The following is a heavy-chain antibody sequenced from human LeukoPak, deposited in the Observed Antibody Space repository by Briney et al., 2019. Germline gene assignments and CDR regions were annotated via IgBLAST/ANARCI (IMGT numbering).Heavy chain of an antibody. CDR3: ARDKRRIAAAGLSYGY. V-gene: IGHV1-2*02. Sequence: ASVKVSCKASGYTFIGYYMHWVRQAPGQGLEWMGWINPDSGGTNYAQKFQGRVTMTRDTSISTAYMELSRLRSDDTAVYYCARDKRRIAAAGLSYGYWGQGTLVTVSS. J-gene: IGHJ4*02. CDR2: INPDSGGT. CDR1: GYTFIGYY. D-gene: IGHD6-13*01.